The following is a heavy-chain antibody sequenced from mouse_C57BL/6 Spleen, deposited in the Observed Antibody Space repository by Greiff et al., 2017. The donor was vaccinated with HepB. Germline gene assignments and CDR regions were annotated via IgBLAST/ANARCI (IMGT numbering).Heavy chain of an antibody. Sequence: EVQLQQSGPELVKPGASVKISCKASGYSFTGYYMHWVKQSSEKSLEWIGEINPSTGGTSYNQKFKGKATLTVDKSSSTAYMQLKSLTSEDSAVYYCARGGAYYGSSPWFAYWGKGTLVTVSA. CDR3: ARGGAYYGSSPWFAY. J-gene: IGHJ3*01. D-gene: IGHD1-1*01. CDR1: GYSFTGYY. CDR2: INPSTGGT. V-gene: IGHV1-43*01.